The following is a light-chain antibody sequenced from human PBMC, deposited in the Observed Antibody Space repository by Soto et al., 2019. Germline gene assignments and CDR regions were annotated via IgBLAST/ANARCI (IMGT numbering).Light chain of an antibody. CDR1: QGIGNN. Sequence: DIQMTQSPSSLSASVGDRVTITCRASQGIGNNLDWYQQKPGKAPKPLIYTASSLQGGVPSRFSGSGSGTEFTLTISSLQAEDFATYYCQQRNSYPLTFGGGTKVEI. V-gene: IGKV1-17*01. J-gene: IGKJ4*01. CDR2: TAS. CDR3: QQRNSYPLT.